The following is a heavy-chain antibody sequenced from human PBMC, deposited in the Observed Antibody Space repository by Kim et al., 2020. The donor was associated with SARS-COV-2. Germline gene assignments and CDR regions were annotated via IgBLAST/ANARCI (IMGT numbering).Heavy chain of an antibody. J-gene: IGHJ3*02. V-gene: IGHV3-30-3*01. CDR3: ARPSYLGELSLNAFDI. D-gene: IGHD3-16*02. CDR2: ISYDGSNK. CDR1: GFTFSSYA. Sequence: GGSLRLSCAASGFTFSSYAMHWVRQAPGKGLEWVAVISYDGSNKYYADSVKGRFTISRDNSKNTLYLQMNSLRAEDTAVYYCARPSYLGELSLNAFDIWGQGTMVTVSS.